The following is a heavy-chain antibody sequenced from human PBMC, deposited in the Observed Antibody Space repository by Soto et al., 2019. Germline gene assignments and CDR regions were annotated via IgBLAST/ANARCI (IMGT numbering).Heavy chain of an antibody. V-gene: IGHV3-30*03. J-gene: IGHJ6*03. CDR1: GFTFSSYG. CDR3: ARGNTKVEGYYYYMDV. CDR2: ISYDGSNK. D-gene: IGHD3-10*01. Sequence: GGSLRLSCAASGFTFSSYGMHWVRQAPGKGLEWVAVISYDGSNKYYADSVKGRFTISRDNSKNTLYLQMNSLRAEDTAVYYCARGNTKVEGYYYYMDVWGKGTTVTVSS.